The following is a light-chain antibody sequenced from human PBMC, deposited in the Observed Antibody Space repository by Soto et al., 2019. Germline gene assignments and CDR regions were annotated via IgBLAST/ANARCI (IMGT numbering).Light chain of an antibody. CDR1: QGISTY. CDR2: AAS. CDR3: QQSYTTPLT. Sequence: DIQMTQSPSSLSASVGDRVTITCRASQGISTYLNWYQQKPGKAPKLLMYAASTLQSGVPSRFSGSGSGTDLTLTISSLQPEDFASYYCQQSYTTPLTFGGGTKVEIK. J-gene: IGKJ4*01. V-gene: IGKV1-39*01.